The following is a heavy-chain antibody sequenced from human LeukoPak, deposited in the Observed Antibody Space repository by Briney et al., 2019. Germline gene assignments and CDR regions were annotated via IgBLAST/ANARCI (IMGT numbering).Heavy chain of an antibody. Sequence: SCKASGYTFTSYYMHWVRQAPGEGLVWVSRIRSDGSDTRYAESVKGRFTISRDNAKNTLYLQMNSLGAEDTAVYYCARDWFHAIDYWGQGTLVTVSS. V-gene: IGHV3-74*01. D-gene: IGHD2/OR15-2a*01. J-gene: IGHJ4*02. CDR1: GYTFTSYY. CDR3: ARDWFHAIDY. CDR2: IRSDGSDT.